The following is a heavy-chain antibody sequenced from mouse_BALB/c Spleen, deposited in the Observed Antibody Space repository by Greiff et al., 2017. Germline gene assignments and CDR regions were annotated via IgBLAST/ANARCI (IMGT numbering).Heavy chain of an antibody. CDR3: ARHGGYGNLFAY. D-gene: IGHD2-1*01. Sequence: EVHLVESGGDLVKPGGSLKLSCAASGFTFSSYGMSWVRQTPDKRLEWVATISSGGSYTYYPDSVKGRFTISRDNAKNTLYLQMSSLKSEDTAMYYCARHGGYGNLFAYWGQGTLVTVSA. CDR2: ISSGGSYT. V-gene: IGHV5-6*01. CDR1: GFTFSSYG. J-gene: IGHJ3*01.